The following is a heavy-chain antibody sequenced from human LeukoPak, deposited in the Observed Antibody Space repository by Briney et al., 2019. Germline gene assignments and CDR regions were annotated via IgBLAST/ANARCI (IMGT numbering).Heavy chain of an antibody. J-gene: IGHJ3*02. V-gene: IGHV4-59*01. Sequence: PSETLSLTCTVPGGSISSYYWSWIRQPPGKGLEWIGYIYYSGSTNYNPSLKSRVTISVDTSKNQFSLKLSSVTAADTAVYYCARSDSSGWNDAFDIWGQGTMVTVSS. CDR2: IYYSGST. D-gene: IGHD6-19*01. CDR1: GGSISSYY. CDR3: ARSDSSGWNDAFDI.